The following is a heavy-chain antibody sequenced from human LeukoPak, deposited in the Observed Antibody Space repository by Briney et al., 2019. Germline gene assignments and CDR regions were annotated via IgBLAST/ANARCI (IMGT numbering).Heavy chain of an antibody. Sequence: TGGSLRLSCAASGFTFSRNAMSGVRQAPGKGLEWVSSLSGSGGDTYYADSVKGRFTISRDNSENTVYLQMNSLRAEDTAVYYCAKDPYGTRYFDYWGQGTLVTVSS. V-gene: IGHV3-23*01. D-gene: IGHD2-2*01. CDR1: GFTFSRNA. J-gene: IGHJ4*02. CDR2: LSGSGGDT. CDR3: AKDPYGTRYFDY.